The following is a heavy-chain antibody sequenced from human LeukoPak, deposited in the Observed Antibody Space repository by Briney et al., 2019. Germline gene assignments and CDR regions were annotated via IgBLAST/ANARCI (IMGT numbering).Heavy chain of an antibody. CDR3: ATDPTDYMDV. CDR1: GFTFSSYE. V-gene: IGHV3-48*03. J-gene: IGHJ6*03. Sequence: GGSLRLSCAASGFTFSSYEMNWVRQAPGKGLEWVSYISSSGSTIYYADSVKGRFTISRDNAKNSLYLQMNSLRAEDTAVYYCATDPTDYMDVWGKGTTVTVSS. CDR2: ISSSGSTI.